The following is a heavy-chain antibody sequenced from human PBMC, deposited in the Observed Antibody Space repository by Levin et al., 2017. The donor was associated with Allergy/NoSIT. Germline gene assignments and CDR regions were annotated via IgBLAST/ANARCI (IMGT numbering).Heavy chain of an antibody. CDR2: ITRSRETI. CDR3: TRADYYSTSSPVVL. Sequence: GGSLRLSCAGSGFSFTNYTMNWVRQAPGKGLEWVSYITRSRETIYYADSVKGRFTISRDDAKNSLYLQMNSLRAEDTAVYYCTRADYYSTSSPVVLWGQGTLVTVSS. D-gene: IGHD6-6*01. J-gene: IGHJ4*02. CDR1: GFSFTNYT. V-gene: IGHV3-48*01.